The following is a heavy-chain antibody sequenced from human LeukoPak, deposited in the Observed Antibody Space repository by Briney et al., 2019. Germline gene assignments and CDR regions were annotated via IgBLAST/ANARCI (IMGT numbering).Heavy chain of an antibody. J-gene: IGHJ6*03. CDR2: INPSGGST. CDR3: ARDGVPAALAGGYYYYMDV. Sequence: GASVKVSFKASGYTFTSYYMHWVRQAPGQGLEWMGIINPSGGSTSYAQKFQGRVTMTRDMSTSTVYMELSSLRSEDTAVYYCARDGVPAALAGGYYYYMDVWGKGTTVTVSS. D-gene: IGHD2-2*01. CDR1: GYTFTSYY. V-gene: IGHV1-46*01.